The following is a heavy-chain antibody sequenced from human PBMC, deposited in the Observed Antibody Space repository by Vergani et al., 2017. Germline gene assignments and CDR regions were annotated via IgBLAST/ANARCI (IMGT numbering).Heavy chain of an antibody. CDR1: GGSISSYY. D-gene: IGHD6-13*01. CDR3: ARVRAAADYYYYYGMDV. Sequence: QVQLQESGPGLVKPSETLSLTCTVSGGSISSYYWSWIRQPPGKGLEWIGYIYYSGSTNYNPSLKSRVTISVDTSKNQFSLKLSSVIAADTAVYYCARVRAAADYYYYYGMDVWGQGTTVTVSS. V-gene: IGHV4-59*01. J-gene: IGHJ6*02. CDR2: IYYSGST.